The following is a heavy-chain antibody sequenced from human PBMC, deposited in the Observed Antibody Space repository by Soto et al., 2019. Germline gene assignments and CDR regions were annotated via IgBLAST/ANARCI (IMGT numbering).Heavy chain of an antibody. CDR2: LNTYNGNT. CDR1: GYAFNNYG. CDR3: ARAQTPRERDY. J-gene: IGHJ4*02. Sequence: QVHLVQSGAEVKKPGASVKVSCKASGYAFNNYGISWVRQAPGQGLEWMGWLNTYNGNTKYAQKFQSRVTMTTDTTTTTAHMDLRSLRTDDTAGYYCARAQTPRERDYWGQGTLVTVSS. V-gene: IGHV1-18*01.